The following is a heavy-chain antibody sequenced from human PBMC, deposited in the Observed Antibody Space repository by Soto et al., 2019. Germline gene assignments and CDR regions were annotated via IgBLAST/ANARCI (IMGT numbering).Heavy chain of an antibody. Sequence: GGSLRLSCAASGFTFSSYAMSWFRQPPGKGLEWVSAISGSGGSTYYADSVKGRFTISRDNSKNTLYLQMNSLRAEDTAVYYCANLPGSKPHLYYYYGMDVWGQGTTVTVSS. CDR3: ANLPGSKPHLYYYYGMDV. D-gene: IGHD3-10*01. J-gene: IGHJ6*02. V-gene: IGHV3-23*01. CDR1: GFTFSSYA. CDR2: ISGSGGST.